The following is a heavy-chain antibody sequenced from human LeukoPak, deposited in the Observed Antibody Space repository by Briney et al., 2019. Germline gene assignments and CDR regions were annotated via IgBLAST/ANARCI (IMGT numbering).Heavy chain of an antibody. CDR3: AKGEGYCGGDCYSRYFHH. Sequence: PGGSLRLSCAASGFIFSGNGMHWVRQAPGKGLEWVAFIRYDGSNKYHADFVKGRFTISRDNSKNTLYLQMNSLRAEDTAAYYCAKGEGYCGGDCYSRYFHHWGQGTLVTVSS. V-gene: IGHV3-30*02. J-gene: IGHJ1*01. CDR1: GFIFSGNG. D-gene: IGHD2-21*02. CDR2: IRYDGSNK.